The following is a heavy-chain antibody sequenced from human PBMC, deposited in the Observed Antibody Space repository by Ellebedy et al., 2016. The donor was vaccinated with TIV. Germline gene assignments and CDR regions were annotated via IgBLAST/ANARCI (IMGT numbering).Heavy chain of an antibody. Sequence: GESLKISCAASGFAFSSFVMSWVRQAPGKGLEWVSAISGSGGSTYYADSVKGRCTISRDNAKNSLYLQMNSLRAEDTAVYYCARQTVATSVNDAFDIWGLGTVVTVSS. CDR3: ARQTVATSVNDAFDI. J-gene: IGHJ3*02. D-gene: IGHD4-17*01. CDR2: ISGSGGST. CDR1: GFAFSSFV. V-gene: IGHV3-23*01.